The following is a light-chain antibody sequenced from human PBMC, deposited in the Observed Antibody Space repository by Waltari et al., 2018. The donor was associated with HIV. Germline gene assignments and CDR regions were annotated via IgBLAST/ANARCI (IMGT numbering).Light chain of an antibody. V-gene: IGLV1-40*01. CDR1: RSNIGAGYD. Sequence: QSVLTQPPSVSGSPGQRVTISCTGSRSNIGAGYDVHWYQQFPGIATQLLIYCNINRPSGVPDRFSGSKSDTSASLGITGLQAEDEADYYCQSYDSSLTGHVFGTGTKVTVL. CDR3: QSYDSSLTGHV. J-gene: IGLJ1*01. CDR2: CNI.